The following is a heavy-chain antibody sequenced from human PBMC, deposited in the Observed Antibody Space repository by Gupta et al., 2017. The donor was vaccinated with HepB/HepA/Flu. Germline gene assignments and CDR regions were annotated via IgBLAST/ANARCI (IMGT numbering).Heavy chain of an antibody. CDR1: GFKYNDFY. V-gene: IGHV3-43*01. Sequence: GGAEVRRVGSVTLSRWASGFKYNDFYMHWDRRAPGKSLEWVSVINTDTRSRHYADSVQGRFNISRDNIKNSVSLHMTNLKIEDTAIYYCAKGPIGYNWGYCLDRWGQGSLVIVSS. D-gene: IGHD5-24*01. CDR3: AKGPIGYNWGYCLDR. CDR2: INTDTRSR. J-gene: IGHJ5*02.